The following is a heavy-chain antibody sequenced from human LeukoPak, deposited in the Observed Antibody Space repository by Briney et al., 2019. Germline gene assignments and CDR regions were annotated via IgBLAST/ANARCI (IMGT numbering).Heavy chain of an antibody. CDR2: IYYSGST. CDR3: ARGLYYDILTGYYSAFDY. V-gene: IGHV4-59*01. J-gene: IGHJ4*02. Sequence: SETLSLTCTVSGGSISSYYWSWIRQPPGKGLEWIGYIYYSGSTNYNPSLKSRVTISVDTSKNQFFLKLSSVTAADTAVYYCARGLYYDILTGYYSAFDYWGQGTLVTVSS. D-gene: IGHD3-9*01. CDR1: GGSISSYY.